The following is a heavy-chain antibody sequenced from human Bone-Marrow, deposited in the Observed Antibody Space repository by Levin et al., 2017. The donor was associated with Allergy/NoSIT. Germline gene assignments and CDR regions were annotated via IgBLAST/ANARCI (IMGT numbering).Heavy chain of an antibody. V-gene: IGHV3-23*01. J-gene: IGHJ4*02. CDR2: IDSSGDGT. CDR3: AKECYTSGRPHFDS. CDR1: GFSFNNYA. Sequence: ASVKVSCVASGFSFNNYAMSWVRQAPGKRPEWVSGIDSSGDGTYYTDSVRGRFTISRDNFKNTVSLQMDSLRAEDTALYYCAKECYTSGRPHFDSWGQGTLVTVSS. D-gene: IGHD2-8*01.